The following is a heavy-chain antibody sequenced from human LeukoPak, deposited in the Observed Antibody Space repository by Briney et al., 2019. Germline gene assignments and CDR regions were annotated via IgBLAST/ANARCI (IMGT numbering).Heavy chain of an antibody. Sequence: PSETLSLTCTVSGGSISSSSYYWGWIRQPPGKGLEWIGSIYYSGSTYYNPSLKSRVTISVDTSKNHFSLKLSSVTAADTAVYYCARAGGFGEGDAFDIWGQGTMVTVSS. D-gene: IGHD3-10*01. CDR2: IYYSGST. CDR1: GGSISSSSYY. J-gene: IGHJ3*02. CDR3: ARAGGFGEGDAFDI. V-gene: IGHV4-39*07.